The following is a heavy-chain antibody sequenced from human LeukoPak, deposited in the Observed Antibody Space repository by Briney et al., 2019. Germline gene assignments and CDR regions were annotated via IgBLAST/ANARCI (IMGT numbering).Heavy chain of an antibody. Sequence: ASVKVSCKASGYTFTSYGFSWVRQAPGQGLEWMGWISAYNGNTNYAQKLQGRVTMTTDTSTSTAYMELRSLRSDDTAVYYCARPNYCSGGSCYRFDYWGQGTLVTVSS. CDR1: GYTFTSYG. V-gene: IGHV1-18*01. J-gene: IGHJ4*02. CDR3: ARPNYCSGGSCYRFDY. CDR2: ISAYNGNT. D-gene: IGHD2-15*01.